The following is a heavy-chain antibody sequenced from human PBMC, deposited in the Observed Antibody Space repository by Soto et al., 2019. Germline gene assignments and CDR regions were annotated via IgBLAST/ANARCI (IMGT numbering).Heavy chain of an antibody. CDR3: ARGSLAGYDSSGYEVYYFDY. CDR1: GYTFTSYG. V-gene: IGHV1-18*01. CDR2: ISAYNGNT. Sequence: ASVKVSCKASGYTFTSYGISWVRQAPGQGLEWMGWISAYNGNTNYAQKLQGRVTMTTDTSTSTAYMELRSLRSDDTAVYYCARGSLAGYDSSGYEVYYFDYWGQGTLVTVSS. D-gene: IGHD3-22*01. J-gene: IGHJ4*02.